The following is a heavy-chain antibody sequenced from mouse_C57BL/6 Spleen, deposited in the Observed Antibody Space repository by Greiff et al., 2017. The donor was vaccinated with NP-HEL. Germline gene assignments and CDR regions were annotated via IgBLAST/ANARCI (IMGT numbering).Heavy chain of an antibody. CDR1: GFTFSSYG. J-gene: IGHJ3*01. D-gene: IGHD3-2*02. Sequence: EVQGVESGGDLVKPGGSLKLSCAASGFTFSSYGMSWVRQTPDKRLEWVATISSGGSYTYYPDSVKGRFTISRDNAKNTLYLQMSSLKSEDTAVYYCARGDSSGFAWFAYWGQGTLVTVSA. CDR2: ISSGGSYT. V-gene: IGHV5-6*01. CDR3: ARGDSSGFAWFAY.